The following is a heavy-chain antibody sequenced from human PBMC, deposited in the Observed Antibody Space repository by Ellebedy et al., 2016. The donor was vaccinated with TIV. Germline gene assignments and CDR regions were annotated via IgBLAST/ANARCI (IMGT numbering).Heavy chain of an antibody. CDR2: THYRVIS. CDR1: GGSLSDHY. V-gene: IGHV4-59*08. D-gene: IGHD2-2*01. Sequence: GSLRLXXNVSGGSLSDHYWSWIRQPPGKGLEWVGYTHYRVISKYNPSLNGRATMSVDTSKNQFSLKLTSVSAPDTAVYYCARLPAIPTSLAWFDPWGQGILVTVSS. CDR3: ARLPAIPTSLAWFDP. J-gene: IGHJ5*02.